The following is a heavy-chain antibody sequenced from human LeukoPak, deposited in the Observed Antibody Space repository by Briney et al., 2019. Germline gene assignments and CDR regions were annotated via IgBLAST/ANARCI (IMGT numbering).Heavy chain of an antibody. J-gene: IGHJ5*02. CDR3: ARGDYDFWSGYYSGNWVDP. V-gene: IGHV1-46*03. CDR2: INPSGGST. D-gene: IGHD3-3*01. Sequence: ASVKVSCKTSGYTFTSYYMHWVRQAPGQGLEWMGIINPSGGSTSYAQKFQGRVTMTRDTSTSTVYMELSSLRSEDTAVYYCARGDYDFWSGYYSGNWVDPWGQGTLVTVSS. CDR1: GYTFTSYY.